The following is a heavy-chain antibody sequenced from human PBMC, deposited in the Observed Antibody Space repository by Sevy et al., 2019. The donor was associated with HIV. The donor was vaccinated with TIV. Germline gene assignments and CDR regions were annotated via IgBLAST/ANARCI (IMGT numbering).Heavy chain of an antibody. V-gene: IGHV3-7*01. CDR3: ARDGSFSGSGSYSNFDY. CDR2: IKQDGSEK. CDR1: GFTFSSYW. Sequence: GGSLRLSCAASGFTFSSYWMSWVRQAPGKGLEWVANIKQDGSEKYYVDSVKGRFTISRDNAKNSLYLQMNSLRAEDTAVYYCARDGSFSGSGSYSNFDYWGQGTLVTVSS. D-gene: IGHD3-10*01. J-gene: IGHJ4*02.